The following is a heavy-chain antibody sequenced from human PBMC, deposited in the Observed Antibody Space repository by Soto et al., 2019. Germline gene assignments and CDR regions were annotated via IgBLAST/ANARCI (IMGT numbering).Heavy chain of an antibody. CDR1: GGSISSSNSF. J-gene: IGHJ4*01. Sequence: QLQLQESGPGLVKPSETLSLTCTVSGGSISSSNSFWGWIRQPPVKGLEWIGSISYSGSTYYNPSLMSRVTISVDTADNQFSLKLSSVSASVTAGYYRARGEYKSGTWYHLDDWGQGTLLTVSS. V-gene: IGHV4-39*01. D-gene: IGHD6-13*01. CDR3: ARGEYKSGTWYHLDD. CDR2: ISYSGST.